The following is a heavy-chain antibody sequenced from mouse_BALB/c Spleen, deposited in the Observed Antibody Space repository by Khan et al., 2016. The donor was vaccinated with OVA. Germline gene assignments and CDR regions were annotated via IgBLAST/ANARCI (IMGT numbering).Heavy chain of an antibody. CDR3: AIPSYDPRDFEV. D-gene: IGHD2-3*01. V-gene: IGHV14-3*02. Sequence: VQLKESGAELVKPGASVKLSCTASGFNIKDTYLHWVKQRPEQGLEWIGRIAPANGNTNHDPKFQGKATITADTSSNTSYLQLNSLTSEDTAVYYCAIPSYDPRDFEVWGAGTTVTVSS. CDR2: IAPANGNT. J-gene: IGHJ1*01. CDR1: GFNIKDTY.